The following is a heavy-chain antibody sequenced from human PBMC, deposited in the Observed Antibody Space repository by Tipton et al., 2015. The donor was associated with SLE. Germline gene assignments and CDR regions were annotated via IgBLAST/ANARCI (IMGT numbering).Heavy chain of an antibody. J-gene: IGHJ4*02. CDR1: GFTFSSYS. CDR3: ARGTITGTTNYFDY. V-gene: IGHV3-48*01. CDR2: ISSSSSTI. D-gene: IGHD1-7*01. Sequence: SLRLSCAASGFTFSSYSMNWVRQAPGKGLEWVSYISSSSSTIYYADSVKGRFTISRDNAKNSLYLQMNSLRAEDTAVYYCARGTITGTTNYFDYWGRGTLVTVSS.